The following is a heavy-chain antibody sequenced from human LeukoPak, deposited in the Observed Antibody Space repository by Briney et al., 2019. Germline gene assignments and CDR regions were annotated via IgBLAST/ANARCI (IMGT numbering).Heavy chain of an antibody. CDR3: AKDRSRDLVVGYNWFDP. D-gene: IGHD2-15*01. J-gene: IGHJ5*02. CDR1: GFTFSSYG. CDR2: IRYDGSNK. V-gene: IGHV3-30*02. Sequence: PGGSLRLSCGASGFTFSSYGMHWVRQAPGKGREWVAFIRYDGSNKYYTDSVKGRFTISRDNSKNTLYLQMNSLRAEDTAVYYCAKDRSRDLVVGYNWFDPWGQGTLVIVSS.